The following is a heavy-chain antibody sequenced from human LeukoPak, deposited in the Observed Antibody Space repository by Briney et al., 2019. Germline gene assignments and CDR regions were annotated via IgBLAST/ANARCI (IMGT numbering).Heavy chain of an antibody. J-gene: IGHJ4*02. CDR2: ISYDGSNK. CDR1: GFTFSSYG. V-gene: IGHV3-30*18. CDR3: AKDHGRYFDLNYYFDY. D-gene: IGHD3-9*01. Sequence: GGSLRLSCAASGFTFSSYGMHWVRQAPGKGLEWVAVISYDGSNKYYADSVKGRFTISRDNSKNTLYLQMNSLRAEDTAVYYCAKDHGRYFDLNYYFDYWGQGTLVTVSP.